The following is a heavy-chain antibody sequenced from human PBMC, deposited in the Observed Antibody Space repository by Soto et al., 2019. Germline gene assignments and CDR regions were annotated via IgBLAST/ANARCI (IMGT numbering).Heavy chain of an antibody. CDR1: GFSLSSYW. Sequence: EVQLVESGGGLIQPGGSLRLSCAASGFSLSSYWMHWVRQGPGRGLVWVSRINSDGSSTSYADSVKGRFTISRDNAKNTLYLQMNSLRDEDSAVYYCARASTVTGTRNALNMWGQWTMVIVSS. D-gene: IGHD6-19*01. J-gene: IGHJ3*02. CDR3: ARASTVTGTRNALNM. CDR2: INSDGSST. V-gene: IGHV3-74*01.